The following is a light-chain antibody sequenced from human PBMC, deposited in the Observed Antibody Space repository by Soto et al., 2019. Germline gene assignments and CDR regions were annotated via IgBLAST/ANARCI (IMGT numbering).Light chain of an antibody. CDR2: GAS. J-gene: IGKJ1*01. Sequence: EVVLTQFPGTLSLSPGERATLSCRASQTITGTYLAWYQQKPGQAPRLLIHGASTRAPGIPDRFSGGGTGTDFNLNISRVEPEDFAVYYCQQYGRSKRWTFGQGTKVEVK. CDR3: QQYGRSKRWT. V-gene: IGKV3-20*01. CDR1: QTITGTY.